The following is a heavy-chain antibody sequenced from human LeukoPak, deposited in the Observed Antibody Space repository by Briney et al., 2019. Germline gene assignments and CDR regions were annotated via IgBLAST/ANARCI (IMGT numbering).Heavy chain of an antibody. D-gene: IGHD1-26*01. J-gene: IGHJ6*03. V-gene: IGHV3-7*01. Sequence: GGSLRLSCAASGFTFSSYWMSWVRQAPGKGLEWVANIKQDGSEKYYVDSVKGRFTISRDNAKNSLYLQMNSLRAEDTAVYYCARDPYSGGYGDYYYYYMDLWGQGTTITISS. CDR1: GFTFSSYW. CDR2: IKQDGSEK. CDR3: ARDPYSGGYGDYYYYYMDL.